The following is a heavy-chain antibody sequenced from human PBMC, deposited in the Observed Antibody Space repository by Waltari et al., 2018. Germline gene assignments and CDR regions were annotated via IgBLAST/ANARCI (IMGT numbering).Heavy chain of an antibody. CDR1: GAPMFSGGHS. CDR2: IYHTGAA. V-gene: IGHV4-30-2*01. CDR3: ARGSYTNPFDY. Sequence: RPLETLSLTCTLSGAPMFSGGHSCSWLRQPPGKGLEWIAYIYHTGAAHYNSSLENRVTISVDTSKNQFSLKVKSVTAADTAVYYCARGSYTNPFDYWGQGRLVTVSS. J-gene: IGHJ4*02. D-gene: IGHD3-10*01.